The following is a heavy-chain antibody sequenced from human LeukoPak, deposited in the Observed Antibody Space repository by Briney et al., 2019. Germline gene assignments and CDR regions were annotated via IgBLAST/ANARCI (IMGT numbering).Heavy chain of an antibody. CDR3: ARDRGRITMVRGVIPTYTFDY. D-gene: IGHD3-10*01. CDR2: IYHSGST. V-gene: IGHV4-59*01. J-gene: IGHJ4*02. CDR1: GGSISTYY. Sequence: SETLSLTCTLSGGSISTYYWSWIRQPPGKGLEWIGYIYHSGSTNYNPSLKSRVTISVDTSKNQFSLKLSSVTAADTAVYYCARDRGRITMVRGVIPTYTFDYWGQGTLVTVSS.